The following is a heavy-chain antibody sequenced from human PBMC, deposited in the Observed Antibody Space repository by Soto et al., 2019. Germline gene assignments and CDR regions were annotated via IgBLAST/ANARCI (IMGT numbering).Heavy chain of an antibody. D-gene: IGHD3-22*01. CDR3: ARDRGPSSGYYPYWFDP. CDR2: IIPIFGTA. Sequence: QVQLVQSGAEVKKPGSSVKVSCKASGGTFSSYAISWVRQAPGQGLEWMGEIIPIFGTANYAQKFQGRVTITADXSXSPXYMELSSLRSEDTAMYYCARDRGPSSGYYPYWFDPWGQGTLVSVSS. J-gene: IGHJ5*02. V-gene: IGHV1-69*12. CDR1: GGTFSSYA.